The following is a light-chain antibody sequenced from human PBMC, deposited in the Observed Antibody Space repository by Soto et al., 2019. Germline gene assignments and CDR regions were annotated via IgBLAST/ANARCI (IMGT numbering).Light chain of an antibody. CDR3: ISYTSNSILYV. J-gene: IGLJ1*01. V-gene: IGLV2-14*01. CDR1: SSDVGGYNY. CDR2: DVS. Sequence: QSALTQPASMSGSPGQSITISCTGTSSDVGGYNYVSWYQQQPGKAPKLMIYDVSNRPSGVSNRFSGSKSGNTASLTISGLQAEDEADYYCISYTSNSILYVFGTGTKVTVL.